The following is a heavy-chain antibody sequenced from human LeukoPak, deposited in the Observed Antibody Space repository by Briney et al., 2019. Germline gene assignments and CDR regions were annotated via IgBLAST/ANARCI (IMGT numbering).Heavy chain of an antibody. D-gene: IGHD3-3*01. CDR2: IIPILGIA. V-gene: IGHV1-69*04. Sequence: VASVKVSCKAPGGTFSSYAISWVRQAPGQGLEWMGRIIPILGIANYAQKFQGRVTITADKSTSTAYMELSSLRSEDTAVYYCARVRWSEVFFDYWGQGTLVTVSS. CDR3: ARVRWSEVFFDY. CDR1: GGTFSSYA. J-gene: IGHJ4*02.